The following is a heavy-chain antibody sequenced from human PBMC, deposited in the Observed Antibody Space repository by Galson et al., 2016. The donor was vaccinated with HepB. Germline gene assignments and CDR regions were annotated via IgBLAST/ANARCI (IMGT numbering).Heavy chain of an antibody. V-gene: IGHV3-7*01. D-gene: IGHD3-22*01. J-gene: IGHJ4*02. CDR2: IKQDGSEK. Sequence: SLRLSCAASGFTFSSYWMSWVRQAPGKRLEWVANIKQDGSEKDYVDSVKGRVTISRDNAKNSLYLQMNSRRAEDTAVYYCARDLRDWTRDSSGFYNRGFDSWGQGTLVTVSS. CDR1: GFTFSSYW. CDR3: ARDLRDWTRDSSGFYNRGFDS.